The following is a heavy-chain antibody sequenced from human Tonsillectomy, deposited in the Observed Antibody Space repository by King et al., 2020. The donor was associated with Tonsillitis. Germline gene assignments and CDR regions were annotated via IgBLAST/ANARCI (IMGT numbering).Heavy chain of an antibody. CDR3: ARGGLRGYYDSSGYYHYYYGMDV. Sequence: QLVQSGAEVKKPGASVEVSCKASGYTFTSYGISWVRQAPGQGLEWMGWISAYNGNTNYAQKLQGRVTMTTDTSTSTAYMELRSLRSDDTAVYYCARGGLRGYYDSSGYYHYYYGMDVWGQGTTVTVSS. CDR1: GYTFTSYG. CDR2: ISAYNGNT. J-gene: IGHJ6*02. V-gene: IGHV1-18*01. D-gene: IGHD3-22*01.